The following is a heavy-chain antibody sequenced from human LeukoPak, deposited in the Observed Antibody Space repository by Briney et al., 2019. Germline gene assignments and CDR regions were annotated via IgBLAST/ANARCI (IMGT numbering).Heavy chain of an antibody. V-gene: IGHV4-4*02. CDR1: GGSISNENW. Sequence: PSGTLSLTCAVSGGSISNENWWGWVRQPPGKGLEWIGEIYHSGSTNYIPSLKSRITISVDKSKNQFSLKLTSVTAADTAVYYCAGDRGHYYDYVWGSYRPDWYFDLWGRGTLVTVSS. CDR3: AGDRGHYYDYVWGSYRPDWYFDL. D-gene: IGHD3-16*02. J-gene: IGHJ2*01. CDR2: IYHSGST.